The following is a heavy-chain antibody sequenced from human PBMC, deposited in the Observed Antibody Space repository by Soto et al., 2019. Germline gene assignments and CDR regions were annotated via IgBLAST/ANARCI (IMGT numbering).Heavy chain of an antibody. Sequence: LGESLKISCKGSGYSFTSYWIGWVRQMPGKGLEWMGIIYPGDSDTRYSPSFQGQVTISADKSISTAYLQWSSLKASDTAMYYCARQGFEDIVVVVAGYDAFDIWGQGTMVTVS. V-gene: IGHV5-51*01. D-gene: IGHD2-15*01. J-gene: IGHJ3*02. CDR2: IYPGDSDT. CDR1: GYSFTSYW. CDR3: ARQGFEDIVVVVAGYDAFDI.